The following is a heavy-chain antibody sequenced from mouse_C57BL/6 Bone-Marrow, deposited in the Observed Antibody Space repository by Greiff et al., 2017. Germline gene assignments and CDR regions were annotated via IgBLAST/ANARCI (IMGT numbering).Heavy chain of an antibody. V-gene: IGHV5-9-1*02. J-gene: IGHJ3*01. D-gene: IGHD1-1*01. Sequence: EVMLVESGEGLVKPGGSLKLSCAASGFTFSSYAMSWVRQTPEKRLEWVAYISSGGDYIYYADTVKGRFTISRDNGRNTLYLQMSSLKSEDTAMYYCTRDGVLRQYLPAWFAYWGQGTLVTVSA. CDR1: GFTFSSYA. CDR2: ISSGGDYI. CDR3: TRDGVLRQYLPAWFAY.